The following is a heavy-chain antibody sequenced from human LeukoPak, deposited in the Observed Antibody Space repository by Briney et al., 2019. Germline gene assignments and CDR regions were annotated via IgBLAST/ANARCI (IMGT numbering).Heavy chain of an antibody. CDR3: VRDPPSRQFDP. CDR2: INPSGST. CDR1: GGSMNSYY. Sequence: SETLSLTCNVSGGSMNSYYWTWIRQPAGKGLEWIGRINPSGSTSYNPSLKSRVTMSVDTSKNQFSLNLTSVTAADTAVYYCVRDPPSRQFDPWGQGTLVTVSS. V-gene: IGHV4-4*07. J-gene: IGHJ5*02.